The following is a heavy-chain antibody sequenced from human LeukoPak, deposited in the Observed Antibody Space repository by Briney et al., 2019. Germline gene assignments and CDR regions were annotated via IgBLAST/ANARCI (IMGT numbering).Heavy chain of an antibody. CDR1: GFTFSDYY. Sequence: GGSLRLSCAASGFTFSDYYMSWIRQAPGKGLEWVSYISSSGSTIYYADSVKGRFTISRDNAKNSLYLQMNSLRAEDTAVYYCASGSSGYYLPTSHAFDIWGQGTMVTVSS. J-gene: IGHJ3*02. V-gene: IGHV3-11*01. CDR3: ASGSSGYYLPTSHAFDI. CDR2: ISSSGSTI. D-gene: IGHD3-22*01.